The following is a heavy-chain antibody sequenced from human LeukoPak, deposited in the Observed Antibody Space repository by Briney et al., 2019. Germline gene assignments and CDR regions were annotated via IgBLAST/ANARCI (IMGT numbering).Heavy chain of an antibody. CDR1: GFTFSSYR. CDR3: ARDRDWSFDY. Sequence: GGSLRLACAASGFTFSSYRMNWVRQAPGKGLEWVSSISSSSSYISYADSVKGRFTISRDNSKNSLYLQMNSLRDEDTAVYYCARDRDWSFDYWGQGTLVTVSS. CDR2: ISSSSSYI. J-gene: IGHJ4*02. V-gene: IGHV3-21*01. D-gene: IGHD3/OR15-3a*01.